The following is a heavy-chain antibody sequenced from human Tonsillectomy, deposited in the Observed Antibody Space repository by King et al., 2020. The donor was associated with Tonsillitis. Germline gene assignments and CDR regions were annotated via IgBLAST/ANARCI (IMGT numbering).Heavy chain of an antibody. CDR1: GGSIRSHY. D-gene: IGHD6-6*01. CDR3: ARLLPEYSRSAGCFDY. V-gene: IGHV4-59*08. CDR2: IYSIGST. Sequence: QLQESGPGLAKPSETLSLTCTVSGGSIRSHYWSWIRQPPGKGLEWMGYIYSIGSTNYNPSLKSRVTISVNTSKNQFSLKLGSVTAADTAVYYCARLLPEYSRSAGCFDYWGQGTLVTVSS. J-gene: IGHJ4*02.